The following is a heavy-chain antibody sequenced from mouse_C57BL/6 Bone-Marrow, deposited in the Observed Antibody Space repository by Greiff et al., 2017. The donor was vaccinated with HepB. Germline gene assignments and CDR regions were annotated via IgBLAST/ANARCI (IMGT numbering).Heavy chain of an antibody. J-gene: IGHJ2*01. CDR1: GYNFTSYG. CDR3: AGGDYDEGGDFDY. D-gene: IGHD2-4*01. CDR2: IYPRSGNT. Sequence: VQLQQSGAELARPGASVKLSCKASGYNFTSYGISWVKQRTGQGLEWIGEIYPRSGNTYYNEKFKGKATLTADKSSSTAYMELRSLTSEDSAVYFCAGGDYDEGGDFDYWGQGTTLPASS. V-gene: IGHV1-81*01.